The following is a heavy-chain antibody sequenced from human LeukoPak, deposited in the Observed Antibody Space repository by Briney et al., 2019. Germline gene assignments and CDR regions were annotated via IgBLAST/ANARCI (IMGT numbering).Heavy chain of an antibody. CDR2: VSSGGSYK. Sequence: GGSLRLSCAASGLSLNNYDMHWVRQAPGEGLEWVSSVSSGGSYKYYADSVKGRFTISRDNAKNSLYLQMNSLRGEDTAVYYCAVRPRYTFIDVAGVIDSWGQGTLVTVSS. J-gene: IGHJ4*02. V-gene: IGHV3-21*06. D-gene: IGHD6-19*01. CDR1: GLSLNNYD. CDR3: AVRPRYTFIDVAGVIDS.